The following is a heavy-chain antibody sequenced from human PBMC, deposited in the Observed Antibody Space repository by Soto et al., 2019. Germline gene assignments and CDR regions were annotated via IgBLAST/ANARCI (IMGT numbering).Heavy chain of an antibody. V-gene: IGHV4-34*01. CDR1: GGSFSGYY. Sequence: SETLSLTCAVYGGSFSGYYWSWISQPPGKGLEWIGEINHSGSTNYNPSLKSRVTISVDTSKNQFSLKLSSVTAADTAVYYCARGRSTMIPSYYFDYWGQGTLVTVSS. D-gene: IGHD3-22*01. J-gene: IGHJ4*02. CDR2: INHSGST. CDR3: ARGRSTMIPSYYFDY.